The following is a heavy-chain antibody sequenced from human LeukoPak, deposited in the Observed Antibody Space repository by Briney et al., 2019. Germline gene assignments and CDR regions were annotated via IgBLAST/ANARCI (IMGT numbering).Heavy chain of an antibody. CDR2: ISSSGSTI. V-gene: IGHV3-48*04. J-gene: IGHJ5*02. D-gene: IGHD5-18*01. CDR3: ATTGIQNWFDP. Sequence: GGSLRLSCAASGFTFSSYSMNWVRQAPGKGLEWVSSISSSGSTIYYADSVKGRFTISRDNAKNSLYLQMNSLRAEDTAVYYCATTGIQNWFDPWGQGTLVTVSS. CDR1: GFTFSSYS.